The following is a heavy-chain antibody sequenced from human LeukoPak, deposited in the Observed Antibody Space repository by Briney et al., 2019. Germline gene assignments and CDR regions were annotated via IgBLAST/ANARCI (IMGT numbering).Heavy chain of an antibody. CDR3: ARNDFGSGWLGDY. CDR1: GFTFSTYA. D-gene: IGHD6-19*01. V-gene: IGHV3-23*01. CDR2: IGGSGGGT. Sequence: PGGSLTLSCAASGFTFSTYAMSWVRQAPGKGLEWVSTIGGSGGGTYYAESVKGRFIISRDTSKNTLFLQMNSLRAEDTALYYCARNDFGSGWLGDYWGQGTLVTVFS. J-gene: IGHJ4*02.